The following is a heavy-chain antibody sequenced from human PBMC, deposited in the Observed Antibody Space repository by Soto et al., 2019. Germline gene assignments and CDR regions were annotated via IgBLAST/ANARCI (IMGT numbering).Heavy chain of an antibody. Sequence: EVHLLESGGGLVQPGGSLRLSCVASGFTFSAHAMSWVRQAPGKGLEWVSAISSSGGATFYTESVRGRFTISRDNSKNPLFLQMNSVRAEDTAVYYCAKGSVHVGVVTSFDYWGQGTLVPVSS. V-gene: IGHV3-23*01. J-gene: IGHJ4*02. D-gene: IGHD2-15*01. CDR3: AKGSVHVGVVTSFDY. CDR1: GFTFSAHA. CDR2: ISSSGGAT.